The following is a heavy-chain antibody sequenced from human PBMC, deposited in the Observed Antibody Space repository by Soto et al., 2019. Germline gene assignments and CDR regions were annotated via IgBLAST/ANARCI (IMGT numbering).Heavy chain of an antibody. Sequence: SETLSLTCTVSGGSTSSYYWSWIRQPPGKGLEWIGYIYYSGSTNYNPSLKSRVTISVDTSKNQFSLKLSSVTAADTAVYYCARETGEGGYLDYWGQGTLVTV. CDR3: ARETGEGGYLDY. J-gene: IGHJ4*02. CDR1: GGSTSSYY. V-gene: IGHV4-59*01. D-gene: IGHD3-10*01. CDR2: IYYSGST.